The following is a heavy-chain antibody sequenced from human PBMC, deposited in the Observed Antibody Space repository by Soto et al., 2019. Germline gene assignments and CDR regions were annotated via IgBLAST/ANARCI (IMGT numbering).Heavy chain of an antibody. D-gene: IGHD3-10*01. Sequence: PSETLSLTCTVSCGSISSGGYYWSWIRQHPGKGLEWIGYIYYSGSTYYNPSLKSRVTISVDTSKNQFSLKLSSVTAADTAVYYCARGTSDLWFGELLTMDVWGQGTTVTVSS. J-gene: IGHJ6*02. CDR3: ARGTSDLWFGELLTMDV. V-gene: IGHV4-31*03. CDR1: CGSISSGGYY. CDR2: IYYSGST.